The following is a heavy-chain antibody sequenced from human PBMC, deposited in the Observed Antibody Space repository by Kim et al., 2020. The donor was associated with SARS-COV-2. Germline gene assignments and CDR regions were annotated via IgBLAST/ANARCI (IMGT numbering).Heavy chain of an antibody. CDR3: AKTGGNYFGYFDS. J-gene: IGHJ4*02. V-gene: IGHV3-30*18. Sequence: GGSLRLSCAASGFTFSIYGMHWVRQAPGKGLEWVGVISYDGDNKYYADSVRGRFTISRDNSKNTLYLQMNSLRPEDTAVYYCAKTGGNYFGYFDSWGQGTLVTVSS. CDR1: GFTFSIYG. CDR2: ISYDGDNK. D-gene: IGHD1-7*01.